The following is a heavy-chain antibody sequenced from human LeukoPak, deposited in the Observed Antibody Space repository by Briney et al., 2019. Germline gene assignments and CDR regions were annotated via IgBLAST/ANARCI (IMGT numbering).Heavy chain of an antibody. V-gene: IGHV4-31*03. D-gene: IGHD3/OR15-3a*01. CDR3: ARGGWTYYYGMDV. CDR2: IHYSGST. J-gene: IGHJ6*02. Sequence: PSETLSLTCTVTGVSLSSDDYFWSWIRQHPGKGLEWIGCIHYSGSTYYNPSLNSRLAISVDMSKNQFSLKLSSVTAADTAVYYCARGGWTYYYGMDVWGQGTTVTVSS. CDR1: GVSLSSDDYF.